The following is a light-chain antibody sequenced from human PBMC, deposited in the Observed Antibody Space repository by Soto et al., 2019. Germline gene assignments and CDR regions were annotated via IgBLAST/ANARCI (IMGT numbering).Light chain of an antibody. CDR2: GNS. CDR3: QSYDNSLSGYV. J-gene: IGLJ1*01. Sequence: QSVLTQPPSVSGAPGQRVTISCTGSSSNIGAGYDVHWYQQLPGTAPKPLIYGNSNRPSGVPDRFSGSKSGTSATLVITGLQAEDEADYCCQSYDNSLSGYVFGTGTKAPS. CDR1: SSNIGAGYD. V-gene: IGLV1-40*01.